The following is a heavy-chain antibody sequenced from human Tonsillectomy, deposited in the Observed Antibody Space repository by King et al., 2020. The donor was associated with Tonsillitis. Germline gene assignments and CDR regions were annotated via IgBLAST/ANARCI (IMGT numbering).Heavy chain of an antibody. Sequence: VQLQESGPGLVKPSETLSLTCTVSGGSASSGYFYWTWIRHPPGKGLEWIGYIYYSWSNNYSPSLTSRVTISVDTSKNHFSLNLSSVTAVDTAVYYCARASISGYYYFDYWGQGTLVTVSS. J-gene: IGHJ4*02. CDR2: IYYSWSN. V-gene: IGHV4-61*03. CDR3: ARASISGYYYFDY. D-gene: IGHD3-9*01. CDR1: GGSASSGYFY.